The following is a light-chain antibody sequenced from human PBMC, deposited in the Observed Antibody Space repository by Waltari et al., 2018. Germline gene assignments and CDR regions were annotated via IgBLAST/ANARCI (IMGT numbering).Light chain of an antibody. V-gene: IGLV3-25*03. Sequence: SYELTQPPSVSVSPGQTARLPCSGDALPKDDPQWYQPKPGQVPVLVMYKDTERPSGIPERFSGSTPGTTVTLTIGGVQAEDEADYYCQSADTSGSWVFGGGTKLAVL. CDR1: ALPKDD. CDR3: QSADTSGSWV. CDR2: KDT. J-gene: IGLJ3*02.